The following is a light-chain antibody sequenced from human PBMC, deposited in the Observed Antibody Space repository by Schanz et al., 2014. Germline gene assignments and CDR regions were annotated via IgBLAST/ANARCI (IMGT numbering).Light chain of an antibody. CDR1: QSVSSY. CDR3: QQRSNWPRT. CDR2: DAS. V-gene: IGKV3-11*01. J-gene: IGKJ1*01. Sequence: EIVLTQSPATLSVSPGERATLSCRASQSVSSYLAWYQQKPGQAPRLLIYDASNRATGIPARFSGSGSGTDFTLNISSLEPEDFAVYYGQQRSNWPRTFGQGTKVEIK.